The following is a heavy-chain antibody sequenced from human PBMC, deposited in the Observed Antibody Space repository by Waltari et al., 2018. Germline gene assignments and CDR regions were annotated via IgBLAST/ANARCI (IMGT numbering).Heavy chain of an antibody. V-gene: IGHV4-34*01. CDR3: ARGGDYGSGSYY. J-gene: IGHJ4*02. CDR2: TNHSGST. CDR1: GGSLSGYY. D-gene: IGHD3-10*01. Sequence: QVQLQQRGAGLWKPAETLSLTCAVYGGSLSGYYWSWISQPPGKGREWHGVTNHSGSTNYIPSLKSRVTISVDTSKHQFSLKLSSVTAADTAVYYCARGGDYGSGSYYWGQGPLVTVSS.